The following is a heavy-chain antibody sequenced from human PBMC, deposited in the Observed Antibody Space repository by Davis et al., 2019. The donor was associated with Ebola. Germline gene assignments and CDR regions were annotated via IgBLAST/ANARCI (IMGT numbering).Heavy chain of an antibody. V-gene: IGHV1-69*13. J-gene: IGHJ6*02. CDR3: ARVGSSKVYYYYYGMDV. CDR2: IIPIFGTA. CDR1: GYTFNSHG. D-gene: IGHD6-13*01. Sequence: SVKVSCKASGYTFNSHGISWVRQAPGQGLEWMGGIIPIFGTANYAQKFQGRVTITADESTSTAYMELSSLRSEDTAVYYCARVGSSKVYYYYYGMDVWGQGTTVTVSS.